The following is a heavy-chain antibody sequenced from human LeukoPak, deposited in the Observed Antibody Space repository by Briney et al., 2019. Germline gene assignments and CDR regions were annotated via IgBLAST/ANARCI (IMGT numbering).Heavy chain of an antibody. CDR1: GFTVSSNY. J-gene: IGHJ6*02. CDR3: AREAGGGPYYYYGMDV. D-gene: IGHD3-10*01. Sequence: GGSLRLSCAASGFTVSSNYMSWVRQAPGKGLEWVSVIYSGGSTYYADSVKGRFTISRDNSKNTLYLQMNNLRAEDTAVYYCAREAGGGPYYYYGMDVWGQGTTVTVSS. V-gene: IGHV3-66*01. CDR2: IYSGGST.